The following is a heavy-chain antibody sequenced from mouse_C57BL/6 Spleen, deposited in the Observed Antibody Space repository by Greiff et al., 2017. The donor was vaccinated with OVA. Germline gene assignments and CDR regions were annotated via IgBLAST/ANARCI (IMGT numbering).Heavy chain of an antibody. CDR1: GYTFTGYW. D-gene: IGHD2-1*01. CDR2: ILPGSGST. CDR3: ARRGVYYGNYEGYFDY. J-gene: IGHJ2*01. Sequence: VQLQHSGAELMKPGASVKLSCKATGYTFTGYWIEWVKQRPGHGLEWIGEILPGSGSTNYNEKFKGKATFTADTSSNTAYMQLSSLTTEDSAIYYCARRGVYYGNYEGYFDYWGQGTTLTVSS. V-gene: IGHV1-9*01.